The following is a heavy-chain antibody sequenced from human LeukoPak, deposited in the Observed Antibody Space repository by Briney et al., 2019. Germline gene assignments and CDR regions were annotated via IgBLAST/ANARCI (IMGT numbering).Heavy chain of an antibody. Sequence: PGGSLRLSCAASGFTFRNHAMSWVRQAPGKGLEWVSAIGGGGTTTYYADSVKGRFTISRDNSKNTLYVQMNSLRAEDTAIYYCAKARGFYSGNSGYERYLDYWGQGTLVTVSS. J-gene: IGHJ4*02. V-gene: IGHV3-23*01. CDR3: AKARGFYSGNSGYERYLDY. CDR2: IGGGGTTT. D-gene: IGHD3-22*01. CDR1: GFTFRNHA.